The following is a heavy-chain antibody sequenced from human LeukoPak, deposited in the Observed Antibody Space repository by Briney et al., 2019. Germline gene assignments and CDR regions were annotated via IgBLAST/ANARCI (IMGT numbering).Heavy chain of an antibody. D-gene: IGHD6-19*01. CDR2: INPNSGGT. V-gene: IGHV1-2*02. CDR1: GYTFTGYY. J-gene: IGHJ4*02. Sequence: GASVKVSCKASGYTFTGYYMHWVRRAPGQGLEWMGWINPNSGGTKYAQKFQGRVTMTRDTSISTAYMELSSLTSDDTALYYCATDGAVAGTAYPEYWGQGTLVTVSS. CDR3: ATDGAVAGTAYPEY.